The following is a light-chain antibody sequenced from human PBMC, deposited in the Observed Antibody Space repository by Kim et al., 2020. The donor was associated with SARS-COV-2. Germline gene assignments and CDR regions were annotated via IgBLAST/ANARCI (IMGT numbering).Light chain of an antibody. CDR3: QSYDSSNPWV. Sequence: KTVTISCTRSSGSIASNYVQWYQQRPRSSPPTVIYENNQRPSGVPHRFSGSIDSSSNSASLTISGLKTEDEADYYCQSYDSSNPWVFGGGTQLTVL. V-gene: IGLV6-57*01. CDR1: SGSIASNY. J-gene: IGLJ3*02. CDR2: ENN.